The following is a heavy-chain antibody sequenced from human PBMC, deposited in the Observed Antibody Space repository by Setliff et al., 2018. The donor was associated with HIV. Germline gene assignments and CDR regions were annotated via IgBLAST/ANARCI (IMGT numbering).Heavy chain of an antibody. Sequence: GGSLRLSCTGSGFTFGDFALSWVRQAPGKGLEWIGFIRSESYGGTIDYAASVKGRFTISRDDFKSIAYLQMNNLKTEDTAVYFCTRDPMFYNSWSGFTNAFDIWGPGTLVTVSS. CDR1: GFTFGDFA. CDR2: IRSESYGGTI. D-gene: IGHD3-3*01. J-gene: IGHJ3*02. V-gene: IGHV3-49*04. CDR3: TRDPMFYNSWSGFTNAFDI.